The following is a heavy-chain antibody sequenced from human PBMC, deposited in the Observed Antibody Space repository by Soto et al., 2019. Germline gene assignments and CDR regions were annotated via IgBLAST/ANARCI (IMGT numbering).Heavy chain of an antibody. Sequence: QVQLMQSGAEVKKPGASVKVSCKASGDTFTDYYIHWVRQAPGQGLEWMGTVNPSGGHTTYAQHFLGRVTITSDTSTITLYMELTSLTSDDTAIYYCARGGHVVVVTAALDYWGQGTLVTVSS. CDR1: GDTFTDYY. V-gene: IGHV1-46*01. D-gene: IGHD2-21*02. CDR2: VNPSGGHT. J-gene: IGHJ4*02. CDR3: ARGGHVVVVTAALDY.